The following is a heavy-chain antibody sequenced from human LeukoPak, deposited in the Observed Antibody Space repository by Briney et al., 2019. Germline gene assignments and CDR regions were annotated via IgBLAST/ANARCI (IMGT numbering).Heavy chain of an antibody. CDR2: ISSGGITI. D-gene: IGHD2-15*01. CDR3: ARGGQSWHSLDY. J-gene: IGHJ4*02. V-gene: IGHV3-11*01. Sequence: PGGSLRLSCAASGFTFSDYYMSWIRQAPGKGLEWVSYISSGGITIYYTDSVKGRFTISRDNAKNSLYLQMNSLRAEDTAVYYCARGGQSWHSLDYWGQGTLVTVSS. CDR1: GFTFSDYY.